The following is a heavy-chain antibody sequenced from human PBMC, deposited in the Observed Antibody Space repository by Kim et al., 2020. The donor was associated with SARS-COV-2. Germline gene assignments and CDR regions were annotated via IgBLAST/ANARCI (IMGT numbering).Heavy chain of an antibody. J-gene: IGHJ3*02. CDR1: GYSFTSYW. CDR3: ASPMQYSSSSLGWTDAFDI. V-gene: IGHV5-10-1*01. CDR2: IDPSDSYT. Sequence: GESLKISCKGSGYSFTSYWISWVRQMPGKGLEWMGRIDPSDSYTNYSPSFQGHVTISADKSISTAYLQWSSLKASDTAMYYCASPMQYSSSSLGWTDAFDIWGQGTMVTVSS. D-gene: IGHD6-6*01.